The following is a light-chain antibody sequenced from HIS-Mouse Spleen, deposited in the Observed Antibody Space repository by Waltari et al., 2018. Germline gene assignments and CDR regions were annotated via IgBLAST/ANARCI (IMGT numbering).Light chain of an antibody. J-gene: IGKJ1*01. CDR2: GAS. Sequence: EIVLTQSPGTLSWSPGERATLPCRASQSVCSSYLAWYQQNPGQAPRLLIYGASSRATGIPDRFSGSGSGTDFTLTISRLEPEDFAVYYCQQYGSSPPTFGQGTKVEIK. V-gene: IGKV3-20*01. CDR1: QSVCSSY. CDR3: QQYGSSPPT.